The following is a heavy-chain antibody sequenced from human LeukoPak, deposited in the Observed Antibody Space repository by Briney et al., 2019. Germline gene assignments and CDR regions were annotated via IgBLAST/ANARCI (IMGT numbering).Heavy chain of an antibody. J-gene: IGHJ4*02. CDR3: TRDLVVAAAAPDY. CDR1: GFTFSSYS. CDR2: ISNISGTR. D-gene: IGHD6-6*01. V-gene: IGHV3-48*04. Sequence: GGSLRLSCVASGFTFSSYSMNWVRQAPGKGLHWVSYISNISGTRYYADSVRGRFTISRDNARNSVYLQMNSLRVEDTAVYYCTRDLVVAAAAPDYWGQGTLVTVSS.